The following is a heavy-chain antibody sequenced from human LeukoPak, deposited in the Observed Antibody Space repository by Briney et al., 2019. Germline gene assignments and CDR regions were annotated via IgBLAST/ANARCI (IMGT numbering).Heavy chain of an antibody. V-gene: IGHV1-18*01. CDR3: ARDGSGSYYYGMDV. CDR1: GYTFTSYG. Sequence: ASVKVSCKASGYTFTSYGISWVRQAPGQGLEWMGWISAYNGNANYAQKLQGRVTMTTDTSTSTAYMELRSLRSDDTAVYYCARDGSGSYYYGMDVWGQGTTVTVSS. CDR2: ISAYNGNA. D-gene: IGHD3-10*01. J-gene: IGHJ6*02.